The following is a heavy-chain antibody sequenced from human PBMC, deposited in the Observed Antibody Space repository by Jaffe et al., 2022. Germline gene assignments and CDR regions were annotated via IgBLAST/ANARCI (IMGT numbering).Heavy chain of an antibody. Sequence: QVQLQESGPGLVKPSETLSLTCTVSGGSISSYYWSWIRQPPGKGLEWIGYIYYSGSTNYNPSLKSRVTISVDTSKNQFSLKLSSVTAADTAVYYCARDKQWLAPWGQGTLVTVSS. CDR1: GGSISSYY. CDR3: ARDKQWLAP. V-gene: IGHV4-59*01. J-gene: IGHJ5*02. CDR2: IYYSGST. D-gene: IGHD6-19*01.